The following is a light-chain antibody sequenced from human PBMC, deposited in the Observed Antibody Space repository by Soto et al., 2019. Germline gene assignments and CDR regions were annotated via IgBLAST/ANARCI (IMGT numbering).Light chain of an antibody. CDR1: QSVSSN. J-gene: IGKJ4*01. V-gene: IGKV3-15*01. Sequence: EIVMTQSPATLSVSPGERATLSCRASQSVSSNLAWYQHKPGQAPRLLIYGASTRATGIPARFSGSGSGTEFTLTISSLQSEDFAVYYCQQYSNWPPLTFGGGTKVEIK. CDR3: QQYSNWPPLT. CDR2: GAS.